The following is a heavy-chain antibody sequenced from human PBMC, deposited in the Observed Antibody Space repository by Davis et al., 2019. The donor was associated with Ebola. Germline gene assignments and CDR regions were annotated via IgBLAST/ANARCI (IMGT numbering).Heavy chain of an antibody. J-gene: IGHJ4*02. CDR2: ISSSSSYI. Sequence: GESLKISCAASGFTFSSYSMNWVRQAPGKGLEWVSSISSSSSYIYYADSVKGRFTISRDNSKNTLYLQMNSLRAEDTAVYYCARDHPIFDYWGQGTLVTVSS. CDR1: GFTFSSYS. V-gene: IGHV3-21*01. CDR3: ARDHPIFDY.